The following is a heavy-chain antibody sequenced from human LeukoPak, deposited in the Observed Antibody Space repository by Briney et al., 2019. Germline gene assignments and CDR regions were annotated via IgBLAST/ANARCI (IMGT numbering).Heavy chain of an antibody. Sequence: GGSLRLSCAASGFTFSSYRMSWVRQAPGKGLEWVANIKQDGSEKHYVDSVKGRFTISRDNAKNSLYLQMNSLRVEDTAVYYCARDGGWDCSGSSCYALVFDYWGQGTLVTVSS. V-gene: IGHV3-7*01. CDR1: GFTFSSYR. J-gene: IGHJ4*02. D-gene: IGHD2-2*01. CDR3: ARDGGWDCSGSSCYALVFDY. CDR2: IKQDGSEK.